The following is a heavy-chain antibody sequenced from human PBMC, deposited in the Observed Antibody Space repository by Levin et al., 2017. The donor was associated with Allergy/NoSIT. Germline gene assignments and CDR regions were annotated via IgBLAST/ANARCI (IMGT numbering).Heavy chain of an antibody. Sequence: GESLKISCAASGFTFNNYAINWVRQTPGKGLEWVSAISGSGGSTLYADSVRGRFTISRDNSKNTVYLQMDSLRAEDTAVYYCAKDRVVTFRIVLDYWGQGTLVTVSS. V-gene: IGHV3-23*01. CDR1: GFTFNNYA. CDR2: ISGSGGST. CDR3: AKDRVVTFRIVLDY. D-gene: IGHD3-22*01. J-gene: IGHJ4*02.